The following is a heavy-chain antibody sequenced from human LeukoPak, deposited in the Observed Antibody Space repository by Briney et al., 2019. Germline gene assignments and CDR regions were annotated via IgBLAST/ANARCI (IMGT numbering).Heavy chain of an antibody. D-gene: IGHD6-13*01. J-gene: IGHJ5*02. Sequence: GGSLRLSCAASGFTFSSYGMHWVRQAPGKGLEWVAVIWYDGSNKYYADSVKGRFTISRDNSKNTLYLQMNILRAEDTAVYYCARVKQQMVGSGWFDPWGQGTLVTVSS. V-gene: IGHV3-33*01. CDR2: IWYDGSNK. CDR1: GFTFSSYG. CDR3: ARVKQQMVGSGWFDP.